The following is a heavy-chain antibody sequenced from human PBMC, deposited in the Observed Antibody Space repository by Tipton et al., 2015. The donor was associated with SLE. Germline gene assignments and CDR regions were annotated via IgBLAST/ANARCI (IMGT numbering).Heavy chain of an antibody. CDR1: GYSISSGYY. Sequence: TLSLTCAVSGYSISSGYYWGWIRQPPGKGLEWIGSIYHSGSTHYNPSLKSRVTISVDTSKNQFSLKLSSVTAADTAVYYCAGVISGVTPYYFDYWGQGTLVTVSS. V-gene: IGHV4-38-2*01. J-gene: IGHJ4*02. D-gene: IGHD2-21*02. CDR2: IYHSGST. CDR3: AGVISGVTPYYFDY.